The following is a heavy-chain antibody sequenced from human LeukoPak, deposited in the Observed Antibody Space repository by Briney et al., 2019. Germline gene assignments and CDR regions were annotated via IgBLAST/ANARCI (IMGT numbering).Heavy chain of an antibody. D-gene: IGHD1-1*01. CDR2: ISGSGGST. J-gene: IGHJ4*02. CDR1: GFTFSSYA. CDR3: AKEIQLEPFAC. Sequence: GGSLRLSCAASGFTFSSYAMSWVRQAPGKGLEWVSAISGSGGSTYYADSVTGRFPISRDNSKNTLYLQMNSLRAEDTAVYYCAKEIQLEPFACWGQGTLVTVSS. V-gene: IGHV3-23*01.